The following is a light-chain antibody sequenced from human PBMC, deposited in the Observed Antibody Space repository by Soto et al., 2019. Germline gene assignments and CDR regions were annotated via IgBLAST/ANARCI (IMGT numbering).Light chain of an antibody. CDR3: QQYNTYPWT. CDR1: QSISSW. V-gene: IGKV1-5*01. J-gene: IGKJ1*01. CDR2: DAS. Sequence: DIQMTQSPSTLSASVGERVTITCRASQSISSWLARYQQKPGKAPKLLIYDASSLESGVPSRFSGSGSGTEFTLTISSLQPDDFAIYYCQQYNTYPWTFGQGTKVDIK.